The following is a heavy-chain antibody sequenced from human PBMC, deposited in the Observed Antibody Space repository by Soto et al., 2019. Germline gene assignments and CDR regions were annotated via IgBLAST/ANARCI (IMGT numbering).Heavy chain of an antibody. Sequence: SETLSLTCTVSGGSISSCYCCWIRQPQPPGKGLEWIGYIYYSGSTHYNPSLKSRVTISVDTSKNQFSLKLSSVTAADPAVYYCARSPDSSGYYPFDYWGQGTLVTVS. D-gene: IGHD3-22*01. V-gene: IGHV4-59*01. CDR2: IYYSGST. CDR1: GGSISSCY. J-gene: IGHJ4*02. CDR3: ARSPDSSGYYPFDY.